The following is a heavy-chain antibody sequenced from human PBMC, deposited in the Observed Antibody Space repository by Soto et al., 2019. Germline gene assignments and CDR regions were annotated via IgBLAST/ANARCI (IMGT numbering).Heavy chain of an antibody. CDR1: EGTIRSYV. Sequence: VAEGTIRSYVWSWIRKPPGKGLEWIGYIYYSGSTNYNPSLKSRVTISVDTSKNQFSLKLSSVTAADTAVYYCARGRIAAAGNWFDPWGQGTLVTVSS. CDR2: IYYSGST. J-gene: IGHJ5*02. CDR3: ARGRIAAAGNWFDP. D-gene: IGHD6-13*01. V-gene: IGHV4-59*01.